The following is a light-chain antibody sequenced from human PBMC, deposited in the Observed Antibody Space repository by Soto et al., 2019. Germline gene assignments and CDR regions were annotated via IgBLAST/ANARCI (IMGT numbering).Light chain of an antibody. CDR3: QQYNSYQWT. CDR1: QSISSW. J-gene: IGKJ1*01. Sequence: EIQMTQAPSTLSASVGDRVTITCRASQSISSWLAWYQQKPGKAPKLLIYKASSLESGVPSRFSGSGSGTEFTLTISSLQPDDFATYYCQQYNSYQWTFSQGTKVDIK. CDR2: KAS. V-gene: IGKV1-5*03.